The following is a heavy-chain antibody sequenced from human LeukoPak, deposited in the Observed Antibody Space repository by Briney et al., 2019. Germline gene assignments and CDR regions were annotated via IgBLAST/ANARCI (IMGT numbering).Heavy chain of an antibody. CDR3: ARDVGISSSWYFDY. V-gene: IGHV1-2*02. CDR2: INPNSGGT. CDR1: GYTFTGYY. J-gene: IGHJ4*02. D-gene: IGHD6-13*01. Sequence: GASVKVSCKASGYTFTGYYMHWVRQAPGQGLEWMGWINPNSGGTNYAQKFQGRVTMTWDTSISTAYMELSSLRSEDTAVYYCARDVGISSSWYFDYWGQGILVTVSS.